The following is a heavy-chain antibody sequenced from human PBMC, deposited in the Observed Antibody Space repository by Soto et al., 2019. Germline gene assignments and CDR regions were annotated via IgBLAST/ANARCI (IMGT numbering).Heavy chain of an antibody. CDR2: IWYDGSNK. Sequence: PGGALRLSCAASELTFSSYRMHWVRQAPGKGLEWVAVIWYDGSNKYYADSVKGRLTISRDNSKDKLYLQMNRLRDEDMAVYYCARDLYSSPPRLDYWGQGTLVTVSS. V-gene: IGHV3-33*01. J-gene: IGHJ4*02. CDR1: ELTFSSYR. CDR3: ARDLYSSPPRLDY. D-gene: IGHD6-13*01.